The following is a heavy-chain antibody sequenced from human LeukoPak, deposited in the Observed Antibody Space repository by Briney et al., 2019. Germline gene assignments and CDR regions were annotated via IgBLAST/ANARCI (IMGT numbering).Heavy chain of an antibody. CDR2: IIGSSGTT. Sequence: GGSLRLSCVASGFSFNNYAMNWVRQAPGKGLEWVSLIIGSSGTTFYADSVKGRFTISRDKSKSTLYLQMNSLRAEDTAVYYCARVLQVPAAKYWGQGTLVTVSS. V-gene: IGHV3-23*01. CDR3: ARVLQVPAAKY. D-gene: IGHD2-2*01. CDR1: GFSFNNYA. J-gene: IGHJ4*02.